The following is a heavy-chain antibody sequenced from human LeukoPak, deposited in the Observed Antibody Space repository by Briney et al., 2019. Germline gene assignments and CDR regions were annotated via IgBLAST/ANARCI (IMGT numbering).Heavy chain of an antibody. CDR2: IYGRAST. Sequence: PSETLSLTCAVSGYSLGKNYYWGWIRLSPGKGLEWIGRIYGRASTSYNPSLMNRVTMSVDTSKNHFSLQLTSVTAADTAVYYCARYDSRGSASTKFDYWGPGIQVTVSS. CDR1: GYSLGKNYY. J-gene: IGHJ4*02. V-gene: IGHV4-38-2*01. CDR3: ARYDSRGSASTKFDY. D-gene: IGHD3-3*01.